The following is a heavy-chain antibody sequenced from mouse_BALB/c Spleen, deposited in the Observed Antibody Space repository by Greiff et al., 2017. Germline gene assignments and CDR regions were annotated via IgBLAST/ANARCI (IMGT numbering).Heavy chain of an antibody. CDR2: IWAGGST. Sequence: VNVVESGPGLVAPSQSLSITCTVSGFSLTSYGVHWVRQPPGKGLEWLGVIWAGGSTNYNSALMSRLSISKDNSKSQVFLKMNSLQTDDTAMYYCAREGPATDWYFDVWGAGTTVTVSS. CDR1: GFSLTSYG. V-gene: IGHV2-9*02. CDR3: AREGPATDWYFDV. D-gene: IGHD1-2*01. J-gene: IGHJ1*01.